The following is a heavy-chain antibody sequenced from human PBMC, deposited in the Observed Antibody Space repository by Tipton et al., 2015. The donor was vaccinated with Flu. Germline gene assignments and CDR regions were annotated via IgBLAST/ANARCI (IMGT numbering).Heavy chain of an antibody. D-gene: IGHD3-10*01. CDR3: ARGNYGSGIWGSPYDY. CDR2: ISDNGGNT. V-gene: IGHV3-64*02. Sequence: SLRLSCAASGFTFSSYAMHWVRQAPGKGLEYVSGISDNGGNTYYADSVKGRFTISRDNSKNTLYLQMGSLRAEDMAVYYCARGNYGSGIWGSPYDYWGQGTLVTVSS. CDR1: GFTFSSYA. J-gene: IGHJ4*02.